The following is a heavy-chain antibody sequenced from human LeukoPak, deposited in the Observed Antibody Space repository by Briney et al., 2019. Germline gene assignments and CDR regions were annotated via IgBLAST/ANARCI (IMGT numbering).Heavy chain of an antibody. CDR1: GGSISSYN. D-gene: IGHD6-19*01. J-gene: IGHJ4*02. Sequence: SETLSLTCTVSGGSISSYNWSWIRQPPGKGLEWIGYINYSGSTNYNPSLKSRVTISVDTSKNQFSLKLSSVTAADTAVYYCATTSIAVAGTSSSDYWGQGTLVTVSS. CDR3: ATTSIAVAGTSSSDY. CDR2: INYSGST. V-gene: IGHV4-59*12.